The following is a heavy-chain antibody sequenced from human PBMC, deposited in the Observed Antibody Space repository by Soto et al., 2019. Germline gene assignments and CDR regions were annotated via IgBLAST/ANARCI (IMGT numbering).Heavy chain of an antibody. D-gene: IGHD6-19*01. Sequence: SETLSLTCTVSGGSISTVNFCWSWIRQSPDKGLEWIGHIYNGGSTYNNPSLNSRVSISVDTSKNTVSLEMTSLRAEDTAVYYCAKGGRQWLVTSDFNYWGQGALVTVSS. CDR2: IYNGGST. J-gene: IGHJ4*02. CDR3: AKGGRQWLVTSDFNY. CDR1: GGSISTVNFC. V-gene: IGHV4-30-4*02.